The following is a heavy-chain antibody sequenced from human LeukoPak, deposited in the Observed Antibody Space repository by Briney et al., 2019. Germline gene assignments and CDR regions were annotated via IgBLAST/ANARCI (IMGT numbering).Heavy chain of an antibody. CDR1: GYTFTSYA. Sequence: ASVKVSCMASGYTFTSYAMHWVRQAPGQRREWMGWINAGNGNTKYSQKFQGRVTITRDTSASTAYMELSSLRSEDTAVYYCARDRRGYDFWSGYLNYYYYYGMDVWGQGTTVTVSS. V-gene: IGHV1-3*01. CDR2: INAGNGNT. CDR3: ARDRRGYDFWSGYLNYYYYYGMDV. D-gene: IGHD3-3*01. J-gene: IGHJ6*02.